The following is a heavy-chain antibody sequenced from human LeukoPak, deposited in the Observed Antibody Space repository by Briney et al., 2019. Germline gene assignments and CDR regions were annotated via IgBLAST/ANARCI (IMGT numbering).Heavy chain of an antibody. D-gene: IGHD2-2*01. J-gene: IGHJ5*02. V-gene: IGHV1-2*02. CDR3: ARYCSSTSCYRSWLDP. Sequence: GSVKVSCKASGYTFTGYYMHWVRQAPGQGLEWMGWINPNGGGTNYAQKFQGRVTMTRDTSISTAYMELSRLRSDDTAVYYCARYCSSTSCYRSWLDPWGQGTLVTVSS. CDR1: GYTFTGYY. CDR2: INPNGGGT.